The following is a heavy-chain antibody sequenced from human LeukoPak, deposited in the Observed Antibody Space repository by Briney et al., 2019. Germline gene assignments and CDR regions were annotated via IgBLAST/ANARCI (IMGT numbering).Heavy chain of an antibody. Sequence: ASVKVSCKASGYTFTSYGISWVRQAPGQGLEWMGWISAYNGNTNYAQKFQGRVTMTTDTSTSTAYMELRSLRSDDTAVYYCARDVGYCSSTSCNASPIFDYWGQGTLVTVSS. J-gene: IGHJ4*02. CDR1: GYTFTSYG. V-gene: IGHV1-18*01. CDR3: ARDVGYCSSTSCNASPIFDY. CDR2: ISAYNGNT. D-gene: IGHD2-2*01.